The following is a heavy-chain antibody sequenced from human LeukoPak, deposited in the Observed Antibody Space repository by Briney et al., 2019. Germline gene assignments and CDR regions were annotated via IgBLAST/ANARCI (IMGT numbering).Heavy chain of an antibody. Sequence: ASVKVSCKASGYTFTSYGISWVRQAPGQGLERIGCISAYNGNTNYAQKLQGRVTMTTDTSTSTAYMELRSLRSDDTAVYYCAREAGATVDYWGQGTLVTVSS. J-gene: IGHJ4*02. CDR3: AREAGATVDY. CDR1: GYTFTSYG. V-gene: IGHV1-18*04. D-gene: IGHD1-26*01. CDR2: ISAYNGNT.